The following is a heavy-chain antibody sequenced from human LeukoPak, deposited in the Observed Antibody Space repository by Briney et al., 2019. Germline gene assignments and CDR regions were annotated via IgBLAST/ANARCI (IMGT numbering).Heavy chain of an antibody. J-gene: IGHJ4*02. CDR3: AKGGFNYPGC. CDR2: ISASGGNT. CDR1: GFTFTSHA. Sequence: GGSLRLSCAASGFTFTSHAMTWVRQAPGKGLEWVSGISASGGNTFYADAVKGRFTISRDNSKNTLYLQMNSLRADDTALYYCAKGGFNYPGCWGQGTLVTVSS. D-gene: IGHD5-18*01. V-gene: IGHV3-23*01.